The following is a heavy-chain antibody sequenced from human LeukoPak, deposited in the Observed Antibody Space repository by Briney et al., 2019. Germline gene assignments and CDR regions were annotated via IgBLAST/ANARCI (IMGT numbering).Heavy chain of an antibody. V-gene: IGHV3-74*01. CDR1: GFTFSSYW. D-gene: IGHD2-2*01. J-gene: IGHJ4*02. CDR3: ASDSGLVPYYFDY. CDR2: INSDGSST. Sequence: GGSLRLSCAASGFTFSSYWMHWVRQAPGKGLVWVSRINSDGSSTSYADSVKGRFTISRDNAKNTLYLQMNSLRAEDTAVYYCASDSGLVPYYFDYWGQGTLVTVSS.